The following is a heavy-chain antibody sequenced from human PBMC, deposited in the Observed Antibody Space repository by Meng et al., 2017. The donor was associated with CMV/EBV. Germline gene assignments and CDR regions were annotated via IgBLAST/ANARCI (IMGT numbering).Heavy chain of an antibody. V-gene: IGHV3-11*01. CDR1: GFTFSDYY. CDR2: ITSGGRTT. Sequence: GESLKISCAASGFTFSDYYMSWLRQAPGKGLEYISYITSGGRTTFYADSVKGRFTVSRDNANKSLYLQMNSLRAEDTALYYCAKGHSSSGFYYYYGMDVWGQGTTVTVSS. J-gene: IGHJ6*02. CDR3: AKGHSSSGFYYYYGMDV. D-gene: IGHD6-6*01.